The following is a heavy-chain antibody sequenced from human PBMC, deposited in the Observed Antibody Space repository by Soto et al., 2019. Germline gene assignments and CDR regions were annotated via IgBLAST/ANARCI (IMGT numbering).Heavy chain of an antibody. CDR3: ARGGDPDY. D-gene: IGHD2-21*02. V-gene: IGHV3-74*01. CDR2: LQTDGSHP. J-gene: IGHJ4*02. CDR1: GFTVSSNY. Sequence: PGGSLRLSCAASGFTVSSNYMSWVRQAPGEGLMWVSRLQTDGSHPDYADSVKGRFTISRDNAKNTLYLQMNNLRAEDTAVYYCARGGDPDYWGQGTLVTVSS.